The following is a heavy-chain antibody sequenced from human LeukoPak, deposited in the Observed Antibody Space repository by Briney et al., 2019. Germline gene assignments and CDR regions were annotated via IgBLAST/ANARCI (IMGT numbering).Heavy chain of an antibody. D-gene: IGHD2-2*01. CDR2: ISGSGGST. CDR1: GFTFSSYA. Sequence: GGSLRLSCAASGFTFSSYAMSWVRQAPGKGLEWVSAISGSGGSTYYADSVKGRLTISRDNSKNTLYLQMNSLRAEDTAVYYCAKGAYCSSTSCDGDAFDIWGQGAMVTVSS. V-gene: IGHV3-23*01. CDR3: AKGAYCSSTSCDGDAFDI. J-gene: IGHJ3*02.